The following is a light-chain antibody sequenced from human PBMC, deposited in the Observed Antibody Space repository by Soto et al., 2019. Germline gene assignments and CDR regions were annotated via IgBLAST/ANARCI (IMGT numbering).Light chain of an antibody. CDR3: QQYGSTPLT. J-gene: IGKJ4*01. V-gene: IGKV3-20*01. Sequence: EIVLTQSPDTLSLSPGERATLSCRASQSVRNNYLAWYQQKPGLAPRFLIFDASSRATGIPDRFSGSGSGTDFTLTISRLEPEDFAVYYCQQYGSTPLTFGGGTKVDIK. CDR2: DAS. CDR1: QSVRNNY.